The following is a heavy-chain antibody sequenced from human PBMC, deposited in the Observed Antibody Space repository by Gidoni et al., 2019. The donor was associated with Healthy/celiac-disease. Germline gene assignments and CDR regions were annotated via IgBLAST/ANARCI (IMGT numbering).Heavy chain of an antibody. J-gene: IGHJ5*02. CDR2: ISSSSSTI. V-gene: IGHV3-48*04. D-gene: IGHD6-13*01. CDR1: GFTFSSSS. Sequence: EVQLVESGGGLVQPGGSLRLSCAASGFTFSSSSMNWVRQAPGKGLGWVSYISSSSSTIYYADSVKGRFTISRDNAKNSLYLQMNSLRAEDTAVYYCASGSRYNWFDPWGQGTLVTVSS. CDR3: ASGSRYNWFDP.